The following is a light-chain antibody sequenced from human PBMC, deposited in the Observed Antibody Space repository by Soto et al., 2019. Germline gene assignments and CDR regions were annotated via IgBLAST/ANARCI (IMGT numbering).Light chain of an antibody. Sequence: QSALTQPASVSGSPGQSITISCTGTSSDVGAYNYVSWYQQHPGKAPKLMIYEVCNRPSGVSDRFSGSRSGNTASLTISGLQAEDESDYYCSSYTSSSTWVFGGGTKVTVL. CDR1: SSDVGAYNY. V-gene: IGLV2-14*01. CDR3: SSYTSSSTWV. CDR2: EVC. J-gene: IGLJ3*02.